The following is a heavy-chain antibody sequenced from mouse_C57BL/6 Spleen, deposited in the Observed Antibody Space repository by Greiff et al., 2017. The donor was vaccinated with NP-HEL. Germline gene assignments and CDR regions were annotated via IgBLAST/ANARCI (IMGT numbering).Heavy chain of an antibody. Sequence: VQLQQPGAELVMPGASVKLSCKASGYTFTSYWMHWVKQRPGQGLEWIGEIDPSDSYTNYNQKFKGKSTLTVDKSSSTAYMQLSSLTSEDSVVYYCARPFYYGSSYGFAYWGQGTLVTVSA. CDR2: IDPSDSYT. CDR1: GYTFTSYW. CDR3: ARPFYYGSSYGFAY. V-gene: IGHV1-69*01. D-gene: IGHD1-1*01. J-gene: IGHJ3*01.